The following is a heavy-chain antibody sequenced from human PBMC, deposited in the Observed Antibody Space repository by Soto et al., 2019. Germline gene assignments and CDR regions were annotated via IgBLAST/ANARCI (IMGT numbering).Heavy chain of an antibody. CDR1: GVTFSSYA. D-gene: IGHD3-10*01. V-gene: IGHV3-23*01. CDR2: ISGSDGST. CDR3: AKDRSTYYLVPPFDP. J-gene: IGHJ5*02. Sequence: GGFLRLSCAPSGVTFSSYAMSWVRQAPGKGLEWVSAISGSDGSTYYADYVKGRFTISRDNSNNTLYLQMNSLRAEDTAVYYCAKDRSTYYLVPPFDPWGQGTLVTVSS.